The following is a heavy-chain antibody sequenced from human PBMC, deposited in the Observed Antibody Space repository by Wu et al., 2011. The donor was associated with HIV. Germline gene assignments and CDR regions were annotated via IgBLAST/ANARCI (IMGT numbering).Heavy chain of an antibody. V-gene: IGHV1-2*02. CDR2: INPNSGGT. CDR3: ARDRGSSGWYQLYNWFDP. Sequence: QVQLVQSGAEVKKPGASVKVSCKASGYTFTGYYMHWVRQAPGQGLEWMGWINPNSGGTNYAQKFQGRVTMTRDTSISTAYMELSRLRSDDTAVYYCARDRGSSGWYQLYNWFDPWGQGTLVTVSS. D-gene: IGHD6-19*01. CDR1: GYTFTGYY. J-gene: IGHJ5*02.